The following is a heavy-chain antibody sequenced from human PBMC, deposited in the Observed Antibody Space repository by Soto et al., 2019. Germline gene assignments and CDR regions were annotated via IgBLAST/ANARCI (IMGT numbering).Heavy chain of an antibody. J-gene: IGHJ4*02. CDR1: GFTFISYD. CDR2: IGTAGDT. Sequence: EVQLVESGGGLVQPGGSLRLSCAASGFTFISYDMHWVRQVTGKGLEWVSAIGTAGDTYYPGSVKGRFTISRENAKNSWYLQMNSLRAGDTAVYGCARGADSMIAFGGVIRPEGYFDYWGQGTLVTVSS. V-gene: IGHV3-13*01. D-gene: IGHD3-16*02. CDR3: ARGADSMIAFGGVIRPEGYFDY.